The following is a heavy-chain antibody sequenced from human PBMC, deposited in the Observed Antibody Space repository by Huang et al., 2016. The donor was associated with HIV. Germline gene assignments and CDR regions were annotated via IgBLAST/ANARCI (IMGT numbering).Heavy chain of an antibody. CDR2: IYSDDST. CDR1: GFTVSSNY. V-gene: IGHV3-53*01. D-gene: IGHD1-26*01. J-gene: IGHJ4*02. Sequence: EVQLVESGGGLIQPEGSLRLSCAASGFTVSSNYMSWVRQAPGKGRGWVSVIYSDDSTYFADSVKGRFTISRDNSKNTLYLQMNSLRAEDTAVYYCAAQWELRGGVDFWGQGTLVTVSS. CDR3: AAQWELRGGVDF.